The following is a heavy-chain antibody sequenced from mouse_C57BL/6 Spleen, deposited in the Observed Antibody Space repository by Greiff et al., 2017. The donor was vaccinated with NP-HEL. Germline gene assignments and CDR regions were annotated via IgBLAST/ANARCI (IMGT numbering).Heavy chain of an antibody. J-gene: IGHJ2*01. Sequence: QVQLQQPGAELVKPGASVKLSCKASGYTFTSYWMHWVKQRPGQGLEWIGMIHPNSGSTNYNEKFKSKATLTVDKSSSTAYMQLSSLTSEDSAVYYCARMVTTRVPFDYWGQGTTLTVSS. CDR2: IHPNSGST. CDR3: ARMVTTRVPFDY. V-gene: IGHV1-64*01. D-gene: IGHD2-2*01. CDR1: GYTFTSYW.